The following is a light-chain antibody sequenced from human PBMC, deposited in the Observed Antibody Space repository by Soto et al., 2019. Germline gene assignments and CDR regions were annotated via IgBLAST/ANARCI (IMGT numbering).Light chain of an antibody. CDR3: QHYNSYSEA. V-gene: IGKV1-5*03. CDR2: KAS. J-gene: IGKJ1*01. Sequence: DIQMTQSPSTLSGSVGDRVTITCRASQTISSWLAWYQQKPGKAPTLLIYKASTLNSGVPSRFSGSGSGTEFTRTISSLQPDDFATYYCQHYNSYSEACGQGTKVELK. CDR1: QTISSW.